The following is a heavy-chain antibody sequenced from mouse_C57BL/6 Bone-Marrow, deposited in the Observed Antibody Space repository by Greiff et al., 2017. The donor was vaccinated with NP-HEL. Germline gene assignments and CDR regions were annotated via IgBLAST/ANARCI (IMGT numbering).Heavy chain of an antibody. V-gene: IGHV1-59*01. Sequence: QVQLQQPGAELVRPGTSVKLSCKASGYTFTSYWMHWVKQRPGQGLEWIGVIDPSDSYTNYNQKFKGKATLTVDTSSSTAYMQLSSLTSEDSAVYYCARLAQATIFDYWGQGTTLTVSS. J-gene: IGHJ2*01. CDR2: IDPSDSYT. CDR3: ARLAQATIFDY. CDR1: GYTFTSYW. D-gene: IGHD3-2*02.